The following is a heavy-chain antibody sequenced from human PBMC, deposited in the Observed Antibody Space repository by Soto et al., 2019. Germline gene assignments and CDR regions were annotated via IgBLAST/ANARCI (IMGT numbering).Heavy chain of an antibody. CDR3: ARHFSVDYFDY. Sequence: SETLSLTCAVYGRSFSGYYWSWIRQPPGKGLEWIGEINHSGSTNYNPSLKSRVTISVDTSQNQFSLNLSSVTAADTAVYYCARHFSVDYFDYWGQGALVTVSS. J-gene: IGHJ4*02. CDR2: INHSGST. CDR1: GRSFSGYY. V-gene: IGHV4-34*01.